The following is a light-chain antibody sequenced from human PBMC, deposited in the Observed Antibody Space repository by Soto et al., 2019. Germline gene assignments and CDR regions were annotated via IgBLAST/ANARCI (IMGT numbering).Light chain of an antibody. CDR2: AAS. CDR3: QQSFRT. J-gene: IGKJ1*01. CDR1: QSISSY. V-gene: IGKV1-39*01. Sequence: IKMTQSPSSLSAYVGDRVTITCRASQSISSYLNWYQQKPGKAPKLLIYAASSLQSGVPSRFSGSGSGTDFTLTISSLQPEDFATYYCQQSFRTFGQGTKVDIK.